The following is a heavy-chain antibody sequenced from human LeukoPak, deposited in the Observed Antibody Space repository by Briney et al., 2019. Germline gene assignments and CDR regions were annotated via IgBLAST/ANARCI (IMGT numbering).Heavy chain of an antibody. J-gene: IGHJ4*02. D-gene: IGHD1-7*01. CDR1: GFTFDDYA. V-gene: IGHV3-43*02. CDR3: AKGLRWLELAGLY. Sequence: GGSLRLSCAASGFTFDDYAMHWVSHAPGKGMEWVSLISCSVCSSSYADSVTGRFTISRDNTNTSLYLQMNSLRTEDTALYYCAKGLRWLELAGLYWGQGTLVTVSS. CDR2: ISCSVCSS.